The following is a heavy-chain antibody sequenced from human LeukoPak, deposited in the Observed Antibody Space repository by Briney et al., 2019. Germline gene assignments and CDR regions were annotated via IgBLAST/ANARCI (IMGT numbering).Heavy chain of an antibody. V-gene: IGHV3-21*01. CDR3: ARGHYDFWSGYPVRPLDY. CDR2: ISSSSSYI. CDR1: GFTFSSYS. D-gene: IGHD3-3*01. J-gene: IGHJ4*02. Sequence: SGGSLRLSCAASGFTFSSYSMNWVRQAPGKGLEWVSSISSSSSYIYYADSVKGRFTISRDNAKNSLYLQMNSLRAEDTAVYYCARGHYDFWSGYPVRPLDYWGQGTLVTVSS.